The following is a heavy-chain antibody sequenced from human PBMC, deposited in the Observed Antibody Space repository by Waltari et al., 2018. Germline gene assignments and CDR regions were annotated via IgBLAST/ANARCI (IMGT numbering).Heavy chain of an antibody. CDR3: ARERRDENRNLYYFDY. CDR1: GDSISSYY. Sequence: QVQLQESGPGLVKPSETLSLTCTVSGDSISSYYWSWIRQPPGKGLEWIGYIYSSESTNYTPSLKSLASVSVDTSKNQFSLKLSSVTAADTAVYYCARERRDENRNLYYFDYWGQGTLVTVSS. D-gene: IGHD1-1*01. V-gene: IGHV4-4*09. J-gene: IGHJ4*02. CDR2: IYSSEST.